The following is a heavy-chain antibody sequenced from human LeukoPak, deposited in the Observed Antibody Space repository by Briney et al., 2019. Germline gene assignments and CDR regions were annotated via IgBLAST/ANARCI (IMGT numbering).Heavy chain of an antibody. Sequence: GGSLRLSCAASGFTFSSYSMNWVRQAPGKGLEWVSSISSSSSDIYYADSVKGRFTISRDNAKNSLYMQMNSLKAEDTAVYYCASRYGDYIGVWFDPWGQGTLVTVSS. CDR1: GFTFSSYS. D-gene: IGHD4-17*01. CDR2: ISSSSSDI. J-gene: IGHJ5*02. V-gene: IGHV3-21*01. CDR3: ASRYGDYIGVWFDP.